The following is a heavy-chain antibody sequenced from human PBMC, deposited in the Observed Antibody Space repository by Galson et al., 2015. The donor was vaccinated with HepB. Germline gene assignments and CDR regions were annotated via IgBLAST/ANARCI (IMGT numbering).Heavy chain of an antibody. J-gene: IGHJ4*02. CDR3: ARDWYYDSSGYYFYYFDY. CDR2: INPSGGST. Sequence: YTFTSYYTHWVRQAPGQGLEWMGIINPSGGSTSYAQKFQGRVTMTRDTSTSTVYMELSSLRSEDTAVYYCARDWYYDSSGYYFYYFDYWGQGTLVTVSS. V-gene: IGHV1-46*01. CDR1: YTFTSYY. D-gene: IGHD3-22*01.